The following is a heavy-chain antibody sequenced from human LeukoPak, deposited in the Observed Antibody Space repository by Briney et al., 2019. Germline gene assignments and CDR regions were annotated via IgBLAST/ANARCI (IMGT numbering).Heavy chain of an antibody. CDR3: VRAFYDYVWGSYRLGWGFDY. V-gene: IGHV7-4-1*02. J-gene: IGHJ4*02. CDR2: INTNTGNP. Sequence: ASVKVSCKASGYTFTSYAMNWVRQAPGQGLEWMGWINTNTGNPTYAQGFTGRFVFPLDTSVSTAYLQISSLKAEDTAVYYCVRAFYDYVWGSYRLGWGFDYWGQGTLVTVSS. CDR1: GYTFTSYA. D-gene: IGHD3-16*02.